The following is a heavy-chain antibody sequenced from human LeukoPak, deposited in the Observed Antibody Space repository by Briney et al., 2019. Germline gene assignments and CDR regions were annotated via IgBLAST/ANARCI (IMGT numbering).Heavy chain of an antibody. CDR1: GFTFSSYA. Sequence: GRSLRLSCAASGFTFSSYAMHWVRQAPGKGLEWVAVISYDGSNKYYADSVKGRFTISRDNSKNTLYLQMNSLRAEDTAVYYCARDGYGDFWSGYFSWFDPWGQGTLVTVSS. D-gene: IGHD3-3*01. J-gene: IGHJ5*02. CDR2: ISYDGSNK. CDR3: ARDGYGDFWSGYFSWFDP. V-gene: IGHV3-30*01.